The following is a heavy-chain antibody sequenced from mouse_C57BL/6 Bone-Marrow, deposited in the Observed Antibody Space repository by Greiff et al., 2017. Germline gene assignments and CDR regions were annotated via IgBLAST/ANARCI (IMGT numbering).Heavy chain of an antibody. CDR1: GFTFSSYG. J-gene: IGHJ4*01. D-gene: IGHD2-5*01. CDR3: ARRDYYSNFYAMDY. Sequence: EVKLVESGGDLVKPGGSLKLSCAASGFTFSSYGMSWVRQTPDKRLEWVATISSAGSYTYYPDSVKGRFTISRDNAKNTLYLQMSSLNSEDTAMYYCARRDYYSNFYAMDYWGQGTSVTVSS. CDR2: ISSAGSYT. V-gene: IGHV5-6*02.